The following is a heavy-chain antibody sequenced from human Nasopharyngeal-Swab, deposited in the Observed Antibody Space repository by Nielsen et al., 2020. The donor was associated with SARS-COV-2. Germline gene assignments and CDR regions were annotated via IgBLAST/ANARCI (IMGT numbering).Heavy chain of an antibody. CDR3: AGYDILTGSMDV. J-gene: IGHJ6*02. V-gene: IGHV1-18*01. CDR1: GYTFTSYG. Sequence: ASVTVSCKASGYTFTSYGISWVRQAPGQGLEWMGWISAYNGNTNYAQKLQGRITMTTDTSTSTAYMELKGLSSDDTAVYYCAGYDILTGSMDVWGQGTTVTVSS. D-gene: IGHD3-9*01. CDR2: ISAYNGNT.